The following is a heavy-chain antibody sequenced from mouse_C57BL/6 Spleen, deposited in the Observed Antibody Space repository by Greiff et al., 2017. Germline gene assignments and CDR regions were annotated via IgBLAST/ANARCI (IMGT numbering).Heavy chain of an antibody. CDR2: IDPETGGT. D-gene: IGHD1-1*01. CDR1: GYTFTDYE. V-gene: IGHV1-15*01. Sequence: VKLVESGAELVRPGASVTLSCKASGYTFTDYEMHWVKQTPVHGLEWIGAIDPETGGTAYNQKFKGKAILTADKSSSTAYMELRSLTSEDSAVYYCTRYTTVVDWYFDVWGTGTTVTVSS. J-gene: IGHJ1*03. CDR3: TRYTTVVDWYFDV.